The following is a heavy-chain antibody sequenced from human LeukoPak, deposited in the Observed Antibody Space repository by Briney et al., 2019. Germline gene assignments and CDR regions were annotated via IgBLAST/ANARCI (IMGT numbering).Heavy chain of an antibody. CDR3: ARAPSEIGGYYPEYFRH. D-gene: IGHD3-22*01. CDR1: GFTFSTYW. Sequence: GGSLRLSCAASGFTFSTYWMHWVRHAPGKGRVWVSRIKSDGSTNYADSVKGRFTISRDNAKNTVSLQMNSLRPEDTGVYYCARAPSEIGGYYPEYFRHWGQGTLVTVSS. J-gene: IGHJ1*01. CDR2: IKSDGST. V-gene: IGHV3-74*01.